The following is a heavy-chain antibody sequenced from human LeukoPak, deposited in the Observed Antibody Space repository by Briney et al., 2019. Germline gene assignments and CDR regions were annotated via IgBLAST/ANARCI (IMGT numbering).Heavy chain of an antibody. CDR3: ARGLYCSGGSCYAKNYYYGMDV. V-gene: IGHV4-4*07. D-gene: IGHD2-15*01. CDR1: GGSISSYY. Sequence: TSETLSLTCTVSGGSISSYYWSWIRQPAGKGLEWIGRIYTSGSTNYNPSLKSRVTMSVDTSKNQFSLKLSSVTAADTAVYYCARGLYCSGGSCYAKNYYYGMDVWGQGTTVTVSS. J-gene: IGHJ6*02. CDR2: IYTSGST.